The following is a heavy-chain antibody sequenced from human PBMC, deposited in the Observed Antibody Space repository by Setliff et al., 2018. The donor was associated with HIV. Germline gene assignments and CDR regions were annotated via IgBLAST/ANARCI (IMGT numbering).Heavy chain of an antibody. D-gene: IGHD3-10*01. Sequence: GASVKVSCKASGYTFTTYYIHWVRQAPGQGLEWMGIINPSGGSTSYAQKFQGRVTMTRDKSTSTAYMEVNSLRFEDTAVYYCARVFYYSAGSYSLDYWGQETLVTVSS. CDR1: GYTFTTYY. V-gene: IGHV1-46*01. CDR2: INPSGGST. J-gene: IGHJ4*01. CDR3: ARVFYYSAGSYSLDY.